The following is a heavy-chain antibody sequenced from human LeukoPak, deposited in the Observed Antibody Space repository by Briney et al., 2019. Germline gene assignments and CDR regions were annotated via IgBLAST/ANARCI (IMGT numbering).Heavy chain of an antibody. D-gene: IGHD3-10*01. CDR2: IRSKANSYAT. CDR1: GFTFSGSA. CDR3: TRHADYGSGSYGYDY. Sequence: GGSLRLSCAASGFTFSGSAMHWVRQASGKGLEWVGRIRSKANSYATAYAASVKGRFTISRDDSKNTAYLQMNSLKTEDTAVYYCTRHADYGSGSYGYDYWGQGTLVTVSS. J-gene: IGHJ4*02. V-gene: IGHV3-73*01.